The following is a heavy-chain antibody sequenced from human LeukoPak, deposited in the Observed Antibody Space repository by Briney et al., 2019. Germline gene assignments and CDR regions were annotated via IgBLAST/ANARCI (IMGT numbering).Heavy chain of an antibody. CDR1: GFTFSINW. D-gene: IGHD2-2*01. CDR2: IKQDGSEK. V-gene: IGHV3-7*01. Sequence: GGSLRLSCAASGFTFSINWMSWVRQAPGKGLGWVANIKQDGSEKYYVDSVKGRFTISRDNAKNSLYLQMNSLRAEDTAVYYCASPYCSSTTCYPRTFHHWGQGTLVTVSS. J-gene: IGHJ1*01. CDR3: ASPYCSSTTCYPRTFHH.